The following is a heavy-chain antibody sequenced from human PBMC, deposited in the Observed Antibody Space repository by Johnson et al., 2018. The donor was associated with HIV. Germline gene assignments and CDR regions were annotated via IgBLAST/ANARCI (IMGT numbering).Heavy chain of an antibody. CDR2: INWNGGST. CDR1: GFTVRSNY. V-gene: IGHV3-66*03. D-gene: IGHD3-22*01. Sequence: VQLVESGGGLTQPGGSLRLSCAASGFTVRSNYMSWVRQAPGQGLEWVSGINWNGGSTSYADSVQGRFTISRDKSENTLYLQMNSLRDEDTAVYYCAKDVGNYWPESFDIWGQGTMVTVSS. CDR3: AKDVGNYWPESFDI. J-gene: IGHJ3*02.